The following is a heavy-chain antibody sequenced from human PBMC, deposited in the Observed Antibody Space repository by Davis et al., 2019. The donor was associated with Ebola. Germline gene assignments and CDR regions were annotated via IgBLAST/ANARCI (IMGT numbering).Heavy chain of an antibody. D-gene: IGHD3-9*01. V-gene: IGHV1-69*13. J-gene: IGHJ4*02. CDR1: VGSFSSHP. CDR2: IIPIFDTP. CDR3: ARDFDGGNYYFDY. Sequence: SSVNVSRKTSVGSFSSHPRIWVRQAPRQGLEWLGGIIPIFDTPHYAQTFQGRITITADASTSTAYMELSSLRSEDTATYFCARDFDGGNYYFDYWGPGTPVTVSS.